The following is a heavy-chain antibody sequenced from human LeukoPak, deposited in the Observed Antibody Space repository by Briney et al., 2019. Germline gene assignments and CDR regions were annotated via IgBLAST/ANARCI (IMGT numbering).Heavy chain of an antibody. V-gene: IGHV3-53*01. CDR1: GFIFSNYG. CDR3: ARDYYYYYGMDV. J-gene: IGHJ6*02. Sequence: GGSLRLSCAASGFIFSNYGMNWVRQAPGKGLEWVSVIYSGGSTYYADSVKGRFTISRDNSKNTLYLQMNSLRAEDTAVYYCARDYYYYYGMDVWGQGTTVTVSS. CDR2: IYSGGST.